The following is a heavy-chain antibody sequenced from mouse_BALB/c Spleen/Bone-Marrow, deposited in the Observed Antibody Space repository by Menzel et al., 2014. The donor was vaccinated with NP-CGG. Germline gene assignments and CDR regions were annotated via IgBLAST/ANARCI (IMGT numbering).Heavy chain of an antibody. Sequence: EVMLVESGGGLVKPGGSLKLSCAASGFTFSSYAMSWVRQTPEKRLEWVASISRGGSNYYPDSVKGRFTISRDNARNILYLQMSSLRSEDTAMYYCAGITTVDYWGQGTSVTVSS. D-gene: IGHD1-1*01. V-gene: IGHV5-6-5*01. CDR2: ISRGGSN. J-gene: IGHJ4*01. CDR3: AGITTVDY. CDR1: GFTFSSYA.